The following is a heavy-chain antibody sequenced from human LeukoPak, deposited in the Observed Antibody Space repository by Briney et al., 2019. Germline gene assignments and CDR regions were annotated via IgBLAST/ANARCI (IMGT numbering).Heavy chain of an antibody. CDR2: ISGSGGST. CDR3: ARGSTYYDSSGQVPFDY. Sequence: GGSLRLSCAASGFTFSSYAMSWVRQAPGKGLEWVSAISGSGGSTYYADSVKGRFTIPRDNGKNTLYLQMNSLRAEDTAVYYCARGSTYYDSSGQVPFDYWGQGTLVTVSS. V-gene: IGHV3-23*01. CDR1: GFTFSSYA. J-gene: IGHJ4*02. D-gene: IGHD3-22*01.